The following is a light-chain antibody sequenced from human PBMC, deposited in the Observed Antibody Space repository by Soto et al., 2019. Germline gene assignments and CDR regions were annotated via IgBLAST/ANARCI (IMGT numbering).Light chain of an antibody. Sequence: EIVLTPSPGTLSLSPVERATLSCRASQSVSSSYLAWYQQKPGQAPRLLIYGASARATGIPARFSGSGSGTEFTLTISSLESEDSAVYYCQQYSSWPPWTFGQGTKVDI. CDR3: QQYSSWPPWT. J-gene: IGKJ1*01. CDR2: GAS. CDR1: QSVSSSY. V-gene: IGKV3-20*01.